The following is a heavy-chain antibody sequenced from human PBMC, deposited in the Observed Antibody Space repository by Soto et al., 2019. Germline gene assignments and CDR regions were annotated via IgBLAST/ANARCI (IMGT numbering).Heavy chain of an antibody. CDR3: VRDTPHNCFDP. Sequence: LRLSCAASGFTFTNYWMHWVRQGPGKGLVWVARVDNDGTSATYADSVKGRFTISRDNAKNTLYLQMNSLRAEDTAVYYSVRDTPHNCFDPWGQGTLVTVSS. J-gene: IGHJ5*02. V-gene: IGHV3-74*01. CDR2: VDNDGTSA. CDR1: GFTFTNYW.